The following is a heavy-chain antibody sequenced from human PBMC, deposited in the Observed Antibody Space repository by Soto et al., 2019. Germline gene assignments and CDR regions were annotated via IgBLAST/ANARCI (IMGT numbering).Heavy chain of an antibody. Sequence: PGGSLRLSCAASGFTFSSYGMHWVRQAPGKGLGWVAVISYDGSNKYYADSVKGRFTISRDTSKNTLYLQMNSLRAEDTAVYYCARSYDDSSASYASYGMDVWGQGTTVTVSS. V-gene: IGHV3-30*03. CDR1: GFTFSSYG. CDR2: ISYDGSNK. CDR3: ARSYDDSSASYASYGMDV. J-gene: IGHJ6*02. D-gene: IGHD3-22*01.